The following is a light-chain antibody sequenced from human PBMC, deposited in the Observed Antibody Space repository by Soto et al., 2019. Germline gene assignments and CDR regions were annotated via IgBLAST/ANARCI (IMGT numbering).Light chain of an antibody. CDR1: QSISSW. CDR2: KAS. J-gene: IGKJ1*01. CDR3: QQYNSYSPWA. V-gene: IGKV1-5*03. Sequence: DIPRSHSPATLSASVGDRVAITCRASQSISSWVAWYQQKPGKAPKLLIYKASSLESGVTSRFSGSGYGTEFTLTISSLQADDFATYYCQQYNSYSPWAFGQGTEVDIK.